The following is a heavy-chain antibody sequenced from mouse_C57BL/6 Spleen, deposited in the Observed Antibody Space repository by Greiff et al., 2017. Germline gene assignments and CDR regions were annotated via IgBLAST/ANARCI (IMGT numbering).Heavy chain of an antibody. V-gene: IGHV1-55*01. CDR3: AREVTTVGWYFDV. CDR1: GYTFTSYW. J-gene: IGHJ1*03. Sequence: QVQLQQPGAELVKPGASVKMSCKASGYTFTSYWITWVKQRPGQGLEWIGDIYPGSGSTNYNEKFKSKATLTVYTSSSTAYMQLSSLTSEDSAVYYCAREVTTVGWYFDVWGTGTTVTVAS. D-gene: IGHD1-1*01. CDR2: IYPGSGST.